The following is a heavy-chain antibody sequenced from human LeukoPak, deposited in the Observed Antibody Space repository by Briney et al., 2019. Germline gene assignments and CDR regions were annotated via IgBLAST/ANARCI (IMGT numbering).Heavy chain of an antibody. Sequence: KASETLSLTCTVSGGSISSYYWSWIWQPPGKGLEWIGYIYTSGSTNYNPSLKSRVTISVDTSKNQFSLKLSSVTAADTAVYYCARHRVRQLAYFDYWGQGTLVTVSS. V-gene: IGHV4-4*09. J-gene: IGHJ4*02. CDR1: GGSISSYY. CDR2: IYTSGST. D-gene: IGHD6-13*01. CDR3: ARHRVRQLAYFDY.